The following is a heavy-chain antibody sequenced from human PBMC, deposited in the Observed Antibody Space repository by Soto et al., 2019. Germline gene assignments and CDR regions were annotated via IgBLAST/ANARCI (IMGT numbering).Heavy chain of an antibody. CDR3: VKDGSSGWPYFDDMDV. Sequence: QVQLVESGGGVVQPGRSLRLSCAASGFTFSSYGMHWVHQAPGKGLEWVAVILYDGSKKYYADSVKGRFTISRDNSKNALYLQMSSLRAEDTALYYCVKDGSSGWPYFDDMDVWGRGTTVTVSS. V-gene: IGHV3-30*18. CDR1: GFTFSSYG. CDR2: ILYDGSKK. D-gene: IGHD6-19*01. J-gene: IGHJ6*02.